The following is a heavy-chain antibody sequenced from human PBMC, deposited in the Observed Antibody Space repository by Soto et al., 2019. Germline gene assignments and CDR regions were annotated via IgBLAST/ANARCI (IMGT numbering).Heavy chain of an antibody. CDR1: GGSFSGYY. V-gene: IGHV4-34*01. J-gene: IGHJ2*01. D-gene: IGHD4-17*01. Sequence: SETLSLTCAVYGGSFSGYYWSWIRQPPGKGLEWIGEINHSGSTNYNPSLKSRVAISVDTSKNQFSLKLSSVTAADTAVYYCARGPGVYGDYVFDWYFDLWGRGTLVTVSS. CDR3: ARGPGVYGDYVFDWYFDL. CDR2: INHSGST.